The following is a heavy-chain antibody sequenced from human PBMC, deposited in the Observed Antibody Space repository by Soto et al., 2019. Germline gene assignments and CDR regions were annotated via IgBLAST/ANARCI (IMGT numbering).Heavy chain of an antibody. Sequence: PGGSLRLSCAASGFTFSSYSMNWVRQAPGKGLEWVSSISSSSSYIYYADSVKGRFTISRDNAKNSLYLQMNGLRAEDTAVYYCARDEPSSWYLDYYYYGMDVWGQGTTVTVSS. J-gene: IGHJ6*02. CDR1: GFTFSSYS. CDR3: ARDEPSSWYLDYYYYGMDV. D-gene: IGHD6-13*01. CDR2: ISSSSSYI. V-gene: IGHV3-21*01.